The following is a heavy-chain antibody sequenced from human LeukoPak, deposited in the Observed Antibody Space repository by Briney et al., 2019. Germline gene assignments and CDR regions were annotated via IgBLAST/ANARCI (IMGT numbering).Heavy chain of an antibody. CDR2: MNPNSGNT. Sequence: ASVKVSCKASGYTFTSYDINWVRQATGQGLEWMGWMNPNSGNTGYAQKFQGRVTMTRDTSIDTAYMEVSRLRSDDTAVYYCARSSTVTAYSITYYWYMDVWGKGTTVTISS. D-gene: IGHD4-17*01. CDR1: GYTFTSYD. CDR3: ARSSTVTAYSITYYWYMDV. V-gene: IGHV1-8*01. J-gene: IGHJ6*03.